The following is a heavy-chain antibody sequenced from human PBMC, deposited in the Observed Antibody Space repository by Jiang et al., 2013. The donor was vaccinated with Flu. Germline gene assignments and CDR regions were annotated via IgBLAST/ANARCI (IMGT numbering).Heavy chain of an antibody. V-gene: IGHV4-38-2*02. J-gene: IGHJ5*02. Sequence: GLVKPSETLSLTCAVSGYSISSGYYWGWIRQPPGKGLEWIGSIYHSGSTYYNPSLKSRVTISVDTSKNQFSLKLSSVTATDTAVYYCAREKDYDFWSGYPSPLYNWFDPWGQGTLVTVSS. CDR3: AREKDYDFWSGYPSPLYNWFDP. CDR1: GYSISSGYY. D-gene: IGHD3-3*01. CDR2: IYHSGST.